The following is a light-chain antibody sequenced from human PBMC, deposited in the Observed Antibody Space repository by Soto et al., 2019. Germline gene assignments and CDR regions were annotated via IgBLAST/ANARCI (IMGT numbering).Light chain of an antibody. J-gene: IGLJ2*01. Sequence: QSALTQPASVSGSPGQSITISCTGTTSDVGSYNLVSGYQQHPGKAPKLMIYEESKRPAGVSNRLSGSKSGNTASLTISERQAEDEADYYYCSYAGSSTYVVFGGGTKRAVL. CDR2: EES. V-gene: IGLV2-23*01. CDR3: CSYAGSSTYVV. CDR1: TSDVGSYNL.